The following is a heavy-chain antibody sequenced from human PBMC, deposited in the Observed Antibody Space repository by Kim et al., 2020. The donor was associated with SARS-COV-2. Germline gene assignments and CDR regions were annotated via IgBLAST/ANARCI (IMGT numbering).Heavy chain of an antibody. J-gene: IGHJ4*02. V-gene: IGHV3-7*01. D-gene: IGHD3-22*01. Sequence: GGSLRLSCAASGFTFSSYWMSWVRQAPGKGLEWVANIKQDGSEKYYVDSVKGRFTISRDNAKNSLYLQMNSLRAEDTAVYYCARDYYDSSGYYPPGDYWGQGTLVTVSS. CDR1: GFTFSSYW. CDR2: IKQDGSEK. CDR3: ARDYYDSSGYYPPGDY.